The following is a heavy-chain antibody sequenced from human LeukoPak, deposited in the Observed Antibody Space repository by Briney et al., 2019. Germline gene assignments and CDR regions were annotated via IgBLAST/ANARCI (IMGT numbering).Heavy chain of an antibody. J-gene: IGHJ3*02. V-gene: IGHV1-8*01. D-gene: IGHD3-22*01. CDR3: ARGTYYYDSSGYYYVDVFDI. CDR2: MNPNSGNT. CDR1: GYTFTSYE. Sequence: ASVKVSCKASGYTFTSYEINWVRQATGQGLEWMGWMNPNSGNTGYAQKFQGRVTMTRNTSISTAYMELSSLRSEDTAVYYCARGTYYYDSSGYYYVDVFDIWGQGTMVTVSS.